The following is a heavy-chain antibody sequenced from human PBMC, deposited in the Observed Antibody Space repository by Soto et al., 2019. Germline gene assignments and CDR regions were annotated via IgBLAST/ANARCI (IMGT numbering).Heavy chain of an antibody. D-gene: IGHD3-3*01. CDR3: ARSPSYYDFWSGRYYYYYYGMDV. CDR1: GYSFTSYW. CDR2: IYPGDSDT. J-gene: IGHJ6*02. V-gene: IGHV5-51*01. Sequence: PGESLKISCKGSGYSFTSYWIGWVRQMPGKGLEWMGIIYPGDSDTRYSPSFQGQVTISADKSISTAYLQWSSLKASDTAMYYCARSPSYYDFWSGRYYYYYYGMDVRGQGTTVTVSS.